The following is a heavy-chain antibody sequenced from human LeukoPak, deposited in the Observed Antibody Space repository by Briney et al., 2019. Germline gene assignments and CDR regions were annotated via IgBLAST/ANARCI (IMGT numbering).Heavy chain of an antibody. V-gene: IGHV1-46*01. J-gene: IGHJ4*02. D-gene: IGHD4-17*01. CDR3: ARVTGTVTRRSPLPDY. Sequence: GASVKVSCNASGYTFTSYYMHWVRQAPGQGLEWMGIINPSGGSTSYAQKFQGRVTMTRDTSTSTVYMELSSLSSVTAADTAVYYCARVTGTVTRRSPLPDYWGQGTLVTVSS. CDR1: GYTFTSYY. CDR2: INPSGGST.